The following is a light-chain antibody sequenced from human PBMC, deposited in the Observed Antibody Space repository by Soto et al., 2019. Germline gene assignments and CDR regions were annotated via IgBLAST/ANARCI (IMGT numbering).Light chain of an antibody. J-gene: IGKJ1*01. CDR3: QQYGSSPGT. CDR1: QSVSSNQ. Sequence: EIVLTQSPGTVSLSPGEGASLSCRASQSVSSNQIAWYQQRPGQTPRLLMYGTSSRAPGIPDRFSGSGSGTDFTLTISRLEPEDFAVYYCQQYGSSPGTFGQGTKVDIK. V-gene: IGKV3-20*01. CDR2: GTS.